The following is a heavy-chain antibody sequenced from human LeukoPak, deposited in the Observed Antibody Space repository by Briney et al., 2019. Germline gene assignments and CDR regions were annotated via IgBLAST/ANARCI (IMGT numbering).Heavy chain of an antibody. Sequence: PGGPLRLSCAASGFTFSDYYMSWIRQAPGKGLEWVSYISSRGTTKYYADSVKGRITISRDNAKNSLFLQVNSLRAEDTAVYYCARDTESGSSHWGQGTLVTVTS. CDR2: ISSRGTTK. J-gene: IGHJ4*02. CDR1: GFTFSDYY. CDR3: ARDTESGSSH. D-gene: IGHD6-6*01. V-gene: IGHV3-11*01.